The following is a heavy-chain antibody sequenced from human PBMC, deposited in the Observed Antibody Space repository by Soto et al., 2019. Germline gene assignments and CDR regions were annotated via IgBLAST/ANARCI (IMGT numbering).Heavy chain of an antibody. CDR1: GFTFSTYS. V-gene: IGHV3-21*02. CDR3: AREETAWPLAYGLDV. J-gene: IGHJ6*02. Sequence: EVQLVESGGGLVKPGGSLRLSCVASGFTFSTYSMNWVRQAPGKGLEWVSTIGTRSDIYYAESVKGRFTISIDNAKNSLSLQMNSLRVEDTAVYYCAREETAWPLAYGLDVWGQGTAVTVSS. D-gene: IGHD2-21*02. CDR2: IGTRSDI.